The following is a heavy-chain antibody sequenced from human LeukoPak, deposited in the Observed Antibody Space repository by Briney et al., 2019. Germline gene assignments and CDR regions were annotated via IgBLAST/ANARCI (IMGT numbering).Heavy chain of an antibody. D-gene: IGHD3-10*01. J-gene: IGHJ4*02. CDR3: ARPRYGSGSLDS. CDR2: INHSGST. Sequence: KSSETLSLTCAVYGGSFRCHYWTWIRQPPGKGLEWIGEINHSGSTTYNPSLNSRVTISVDTSKNQFSLRLSSVTAADTAVYYCARPRYGSGSLDSWGQGTLVTVSS. CDR1: GGSFRCHY. V-gene: IGHV4-34*01.